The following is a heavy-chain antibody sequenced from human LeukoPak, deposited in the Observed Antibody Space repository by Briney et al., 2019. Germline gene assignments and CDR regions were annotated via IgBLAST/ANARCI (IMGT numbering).Heavy chain of an antibody. J-gene: IGHJ4*02. CDR2: ISNDGNNK. CDR3: AKPYYYGSGANYFDY. Sequence: PGRSLRLSCAASEFTFNSYGMHWVRQAPGKGLEWVAVISNDGNNKYYADSEKGRFTISRDNSKNTLFLQMNSLRAEDTAVYYCAKPYYYGSGANYFDYWGQGTLVTVSS. V-gene: IGHV3-30*18. CDR1: EFTFNSYG. D-gene: IGHD3-10*01.